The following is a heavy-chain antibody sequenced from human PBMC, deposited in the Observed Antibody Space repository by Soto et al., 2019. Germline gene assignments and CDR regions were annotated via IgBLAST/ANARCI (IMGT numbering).Heavy chain of an antibody. Sequence: PGVSLRLSCAASGFPFSSYSMNWVRQAPGKGLEWVSYISSSSSTTIYYADSVKGRFTISRDNAKNSLYLQMNSLRDEDTAVYYCARETYYYDSSGYYEDYWGQGTLVTVSS. J-gene: IGHJ4*02. D-gene: IGHD3-22*01. CDR1: GFPFSSYS. V-gene: IGHV3-48*02. CDR3: ARETYYYDSSGYYEDY. CDR2: ISSSSSTTI.